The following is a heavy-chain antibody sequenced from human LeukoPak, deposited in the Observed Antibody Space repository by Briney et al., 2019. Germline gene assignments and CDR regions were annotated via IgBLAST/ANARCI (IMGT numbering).Heavy chain of an antibody. Sequence: GGSLRLSCSASGFPFSSYAMHWVRQAPGKGLEYVSAISDSGGRTYYADSVKGRFTISRDNSKNTVYLQMSSLRAEDTAVYFCVRGYSFGPYGMDVWGQGTTVTVSS. CDR3: VRGYSFGPYGMDV. D-gene: IGHD2-15*01. CDR2: ISDSGGRT. V-gene: IGHV3-64D*09. CDR1: GFPFSSYA. J-gene: IGHJ6*02.